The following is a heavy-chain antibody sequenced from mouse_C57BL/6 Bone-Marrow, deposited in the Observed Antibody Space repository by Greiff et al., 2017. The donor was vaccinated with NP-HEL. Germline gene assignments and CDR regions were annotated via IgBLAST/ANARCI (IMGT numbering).Heavy chain of an antibody. V-gene: IGHV1-54*01. CDR1: GYAFTNYL. J-gene: IGHJ3*01. CDR3: ARPFAY. CDR2: INPGSGGT. Sequence: QVQLQQSGAELVRPGTSVKVSCKASGYAFTNYLIEWVKQRPGQGLEWIGVINPGSGGTNYNGKFKGKATLTADKSSSTAYMQLSSLTSEDSAVYFCARPFAYWGQGTLVTVSA.